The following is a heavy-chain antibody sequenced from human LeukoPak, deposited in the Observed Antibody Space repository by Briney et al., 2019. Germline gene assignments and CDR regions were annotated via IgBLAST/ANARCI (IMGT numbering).Heavy chain of an antibody. J-gene: IGHJ4*02. CDR1: GFTFTRNA. V-gene: IGHV3-30*04. CDR3: ARDLRLAAAYYFDY. D-gene: IGHD6-13*01. Sequence: GGSLRLSCAASGFTFTRNAMHWVRQAPGKGQEWVAVISSDGRDTHYVDSVRGRCTISRDNPKNTLFLQMNSLRTEDTAVYYCARDLRLAAAYYFDYWGQGTPVTVSS. CDR2: ISSDGRDT.